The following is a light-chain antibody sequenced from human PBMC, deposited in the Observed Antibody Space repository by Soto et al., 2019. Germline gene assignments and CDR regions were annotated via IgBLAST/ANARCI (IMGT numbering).Light chain of an antibody. J-gene: IGKJ5*01. CDR2: DAS. CDR3: QQAASCPIT. CDR1: QAISSS. V-gene: IGKV1-12*01. Sequence: DIPMTQSPSSVSAFVGDTVTLTCRASQAISSSLAWYQQKPGKAPNLLMFDASSLQSGVPSRFSGSGSGTDFILTISGLQPEDFGTYYCQQAASCPITFGQGTRLDI.